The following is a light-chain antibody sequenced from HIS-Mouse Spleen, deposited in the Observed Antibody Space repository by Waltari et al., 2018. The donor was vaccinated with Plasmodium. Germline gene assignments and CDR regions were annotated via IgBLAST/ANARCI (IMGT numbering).Light chain of an antibody. J-gene: IGKJ2*01. CDR2: KAS. CDR1: QSISSW. V-gene: IGKV1-5*03. CDR3: QQYNSHVT. Sequence: DIQMTQSPSTLSASVGDRVTITCRASQSISSWLAWYQQKPGKAPKLLIYKASSLESGGPSRFSGSGSGTEFTLTISSLQPDDFATYYCQQYNSHVTFGQGTKLEIK.